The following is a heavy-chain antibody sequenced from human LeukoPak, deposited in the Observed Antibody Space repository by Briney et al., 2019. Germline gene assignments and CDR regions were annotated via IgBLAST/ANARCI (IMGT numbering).Heavy chain of an antibody. CDR1: GGSFSGYY. J-gene: IGHJ5*02. CDR3: ALVPDIVVVPAGGNWFDP. CDR2: INHSGST. Sequence: SETLSLTCAVYGGSFSGYYWSWIRQPPGKGLEWIGEINHSGSTNYNPSLKSRVTISVDTSKNQFSLKLSSVTAADTAVYYCALVPDIVVVPAGGNWFDPWGQGTLVTVSS. V-gene: IGHV4-34*01. D-gene: IGHD2-2*01.